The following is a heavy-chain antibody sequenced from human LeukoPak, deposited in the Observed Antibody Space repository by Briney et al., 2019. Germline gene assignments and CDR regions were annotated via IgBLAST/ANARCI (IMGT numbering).Heavy chain of an antibody. Sequence: SETLSLTCTVSGGSISSYYWSWIRQPPGKGLEWIGYIYYSGSTNYNPSLKSRVTISVDTSKNQFTLKLSSVTAADTAVYYCARAFNYYYGMDVWGQGTTVTVSS. CDR2: IYYSGST. CDR1: GGSISSYY. CDR3: ARAFNYYYGMDV. V-gene: IGHV4-59*01. J-gene: IGHJ6*02.